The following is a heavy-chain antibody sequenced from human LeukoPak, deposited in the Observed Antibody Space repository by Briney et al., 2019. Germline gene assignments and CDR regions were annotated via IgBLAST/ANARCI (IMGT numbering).Heavy chain of an antibody. CDR1: GFTFSSYW. J-gene: IGHJ4*02. Sequence: QSGASLRLSCVGSGFTFSSYWMSWVRQAPGKGLEWVANIKEDGSQAYYVDSVKGRFTISRDNAKNSLYLQMNCLRDEDTAVYYCARQRFRGQGTLVTVSS. CDR2: IKEDGSQA. D-gene: IGHD5-24*01. CDR3: ARQRF. V-gene: IGHV3-7*01.